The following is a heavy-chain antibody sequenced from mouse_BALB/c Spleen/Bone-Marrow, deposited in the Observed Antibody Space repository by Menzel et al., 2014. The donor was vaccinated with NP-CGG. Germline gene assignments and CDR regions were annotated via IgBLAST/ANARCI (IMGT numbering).Heavy chain of an antibody. CDR3: APYNSVRIFFAG. D-gene: IGHD1-3*01. CDR1: GFNIKDTY. CDR2: IDPANGNT. J-gene: IGHJ3*01. Sequence: VQLQQSGAELVKPGASVKLSCTASGFNIKDTYIHWVKQRPEQGLEWIGRIDPANGNTKYDPKFQGKATITTDTSSNTASRQLASLPPGDTAVYYCAPYNSVRIFFAGWGKGTLSTVSA. V-gene: IGHV14-3*02.